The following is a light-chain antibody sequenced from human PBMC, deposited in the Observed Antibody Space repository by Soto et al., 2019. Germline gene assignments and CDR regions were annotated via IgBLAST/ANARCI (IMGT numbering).Light chain of an antibody. Sequence: DIVMPQSPLSLPVTPGEPASISCRSSQSLLHCNGYNYLDWYLQKPGQSPQLLIYLGSNRASGVPDRISASGSGTDFTLKISRVEAEDVGLYYYMQGLQDPLTLGQGTKVEIK. J-gene: IGKJ1*01. CDR3: MQGLQDPLT. CDR1: QSLLHCNGYNY. CDR2: LGS. V-gene: IGKV2-28*01.